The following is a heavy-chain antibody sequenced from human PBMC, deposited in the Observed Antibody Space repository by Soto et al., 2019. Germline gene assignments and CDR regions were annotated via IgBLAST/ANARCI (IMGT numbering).Heavy chain of an antibody. CDR2: NSAYSGNT. Sequence: QVQLVQSGAEVKKPGASVKVSCKASGYTFTTYGITWVRQAPGQGLEWMGWNSAYSGNTNYAQKIQGRLTVTTDTSTNTAYMDLRGLRSDDTAVYYCARVVKAGDYGDYGRYYFDYWGHGTLVTVSS. CDR3: ARVVKAGDYGDYGRYYFDY. V-gene: IGHV1-18*04. D-gene: IGHD4-17*01. CDR1: GYTFTTYG. J-gene: IGHJ4*01.